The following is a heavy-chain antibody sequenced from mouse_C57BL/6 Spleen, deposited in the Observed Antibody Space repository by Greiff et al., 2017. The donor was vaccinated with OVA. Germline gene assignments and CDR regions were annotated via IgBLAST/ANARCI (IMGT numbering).Heavy chain of an antibody. Sequence: VQLQESGGGLVQPKGSLKPSCAASGFSFNTYAMNWVRQAPGQGLEWVARIRSKSNNYATYYAYSVKDRFTISRDNSESMLYLQMNNLKTENTAMYYCSSSSYDGYAMDYWGQGTSVTVSS. J-gene: IGHJ4*01. V-gene: IGHV10-1*01. CDR1: GFSFNTYA. D-gene: IGHD1-1*01. CDR3: SSSSYDGYAMDY. CDR2: IRSKSNNYAT.